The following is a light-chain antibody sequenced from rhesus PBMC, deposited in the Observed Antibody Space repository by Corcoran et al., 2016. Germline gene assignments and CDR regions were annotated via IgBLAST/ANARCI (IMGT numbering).Light chain of an antibody. V-gene: IGKV1-36*02. CDR1: QGICDS. CDR3: LQGYRTRFT. Sequence: DIQMTQSPYSLSASVGDRVTITCRASQGICDSLNWYQQKPGKAPKRLIFAAFSLESGVPSRFSGSGSGTDFTHTISSLQPEDFAAYYCLQGYRTRFTFGPGTKLDIK. CDR2: AAF. J-gene: IGKJ3*01.